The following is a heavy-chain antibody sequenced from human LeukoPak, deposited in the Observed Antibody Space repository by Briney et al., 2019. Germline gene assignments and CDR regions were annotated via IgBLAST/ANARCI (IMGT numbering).Heavy chain of an antibody. CDR3: AAGFYDSSGYYLRGDAFDI. V-gene: IGHV1-58*01. CDR1: GFTFTSSA. D-gene: IGHD3-22*01. CDR2: IVVGSGNT. J-gene: IGHJ3*02. Sequence: SVKVSCEASGFTFTSSAVQWVRQARGQRLEWIGWIVVGSGNTNYAQKFQERVTITRDMSTSTAYMELSSLRSEDTAVYYCAAGFYDSSGYYLRGDAFDIWGQGTMVTVSS.